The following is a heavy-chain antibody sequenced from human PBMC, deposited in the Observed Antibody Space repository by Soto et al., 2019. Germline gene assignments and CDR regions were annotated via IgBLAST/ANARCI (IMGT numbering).Heavy chain of an antibody. CDR1: GFTFRSYA. V-gene: IGHV3-30-3*01. Sequence: QVQLVESGGGVVQPGRSLRLSCAASGFTFRSYAMHWVRQAPGKGLEWVAVISYDGSNKYYADSVKGRFTISRDNSKNTLYLQMNSLRAEDTAVYYCARDGDYLNYYYGMDVWGQGTTVTVSS. D-gene: IGHD4-17*01. CDR3: ARDGDYLNYYYGMDV. CDR2: ISYDGSNK. J-gene: IGHJ6*02.